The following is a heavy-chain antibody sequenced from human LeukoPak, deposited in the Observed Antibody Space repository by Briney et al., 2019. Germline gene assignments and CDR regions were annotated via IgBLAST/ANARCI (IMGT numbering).Heavy chain of an antibody. CDR2: IYYSGST. D-gene: IGHD3/OR15-3a*01. V-gene: IGHV4-59*01. Sequence: SETLSLTCTVSGGSINIYYWSWIRQPPGKGLEWIGYIYYSGSTNYNPSLKSRVTISVDTSKNQFSLKLSSVTAADTAVYYCARLRTGWFDPWGQGTLVTVSS. J-gene: IGHJ5*02. CDR1: GGSINIYY. CDR3: ARLRTGWFDP.